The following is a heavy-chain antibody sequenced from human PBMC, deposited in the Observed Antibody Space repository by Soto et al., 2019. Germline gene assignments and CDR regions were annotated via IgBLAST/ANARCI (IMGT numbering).Heavy chain of an antibody. V-gene: IGHV1-18*01. CDR2: VNGDSGNT. CDR1: GYTFTNYG. CDR3: SRGSGLNDGSDL. J-gene: IGHJ3*01. Sequence: QVHLVQSGAEVKSPGASVKISCKTSGYTFTNYGITWVRQAPGQGREWVGWVNGDSGNTNYAPKMEGRVTMTTDASTSTADMELRRLRSDDTGVYYCSRGSGLNDGSDLWGQGTVVTV.